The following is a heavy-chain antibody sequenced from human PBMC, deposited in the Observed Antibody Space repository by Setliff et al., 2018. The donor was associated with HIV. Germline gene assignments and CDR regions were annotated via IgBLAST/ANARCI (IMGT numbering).Heavy chain of an antibody. J-gene: IGHJ3*02. CDR3: AKMHTAMDPDTFDI. V-gene: IGHV3-21*01. CDR1: GFTFSTYS. D-gene: IGHD5-18*01. CDR2: ISSSSRSK. Sequence: PGGSLRLSCEASGFTFSTYSMNWVRQAPGKGLEWVSSISSSSRSKYYADSVKGRFTISRDNAKNTMFLQMNSLRVEDTAIYYCAKMHTAMDPDTFDIWGQGTMVTVS.